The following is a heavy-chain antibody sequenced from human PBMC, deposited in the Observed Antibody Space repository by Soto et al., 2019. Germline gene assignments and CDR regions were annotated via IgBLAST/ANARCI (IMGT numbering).Heavy chain of an antibody. J-gene: IGHJ4*02. V-gene: IGHV1-46*01. CDR1: GYIFTNYY. Sequence: QLQLVQSGTEVKKPGASVTVSCKAFGYIFTNYYMHWVRQAPGQGLEWVGVINPSGDGTSYAQKFQGRVTVTRDTSTSTYYLELSSLRSDDTAFYYCAREPPSTGLYDYWGQGALVTVSS. D-gene: IGHD6-19*01. CDR2: INPSGDGT. CDR3: AREPPSTGLYDY.